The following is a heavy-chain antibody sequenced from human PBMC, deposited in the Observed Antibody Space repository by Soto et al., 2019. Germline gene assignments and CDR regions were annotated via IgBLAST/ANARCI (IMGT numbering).Heavy chain of an antibody. CDR2: INHSGST. D-gene: IGHD5-18*01. CDR3: ARPEDRGYSYGRLDY. Sequence: PSETLSLTCAVYGGSFSGYYWNWIRQPPGKGLEWIGEINHSGSTNYNPSLKSRVTISVDTSKNQFSLKLSSVTAADTAVYYCARPEDRGYSYGRLDYWGQGTLVTVSS. CDR1: GGSFSGYY. V-gene: IGHV4-34*01. J-gene: IGHJ4*02.